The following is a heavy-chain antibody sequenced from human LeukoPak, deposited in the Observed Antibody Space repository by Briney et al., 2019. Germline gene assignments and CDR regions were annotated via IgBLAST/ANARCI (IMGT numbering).Heavy chain of an antibody. J-gene: IGHJ4*02. V-gene: IGHV3-21*01. CDR3: ARDTKVTVDY. CDR1: GFTFSSYS. CDR2: ISSSSSYI. D-gene: IGHD2-21*02. Sequence: GGSLRLSCAASGFTFSSYSMNWVRQAPGKGLEWVSSISSSSSYIYYADSVKGRFTISRDNAMNSLYLQMSSLRAEDTAVYYCARDTKVTVDYWGRGTLVTVSS.